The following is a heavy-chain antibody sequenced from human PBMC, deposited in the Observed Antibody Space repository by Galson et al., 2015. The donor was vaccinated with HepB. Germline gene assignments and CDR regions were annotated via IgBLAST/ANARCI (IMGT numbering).Heavy chain of an antibody. CDR2: IRYDGSNK. CDR1: GFTFSSYG. J-gene: IGHJ4*02. V-gene: IGHV3-30*02. CDR3: ATYYYDSSGYYYDY. Sequence: SLRLSCAASGFTFSSYGMHWVRQAPGKGLEWVAFIRYDGSNKYYADSVKGRFTISRDNSKNTLYLQMNSLRAEDTAVYYCATYYYDSSGYYYDYWGQGTLVTVSS. D-gene: IGHD3-22*01.